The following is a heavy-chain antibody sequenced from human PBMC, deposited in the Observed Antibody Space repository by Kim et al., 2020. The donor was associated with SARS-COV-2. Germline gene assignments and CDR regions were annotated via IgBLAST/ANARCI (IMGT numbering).Heavy chain of an antibody. D-gene: IGHD4-17*01. Sequence: SETLSLTCAVSGGSISSSNWWSWVRQPPGKGLEWIGEIYHSGSTNYNPSLKSRVTISVDKSKNQFSLKLSSVTAADTAVYYCARDRYGDYYRLNWFDPWGQGTLVTVSS. CDR3: ARDRYGDYYRLNWFDP. CDR1: GGSISSSNW. J-gene: IGHJ5*02. CDR2: IYHSGST. V-gene: IGHV4-4*02.